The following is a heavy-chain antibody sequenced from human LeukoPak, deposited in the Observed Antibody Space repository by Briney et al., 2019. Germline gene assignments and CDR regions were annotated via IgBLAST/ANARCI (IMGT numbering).Heavy chain of an antibody. CDR2: IKGKTDDGAT. D-gene: IGHD3-3*01. CDR3: TTYDSWKGLPAY. CDR1: GFTFNNAW. J-gene: IGHJ4*02. Sequence: PGGSLRLSCAASGFTFNNAWMTWVRQAPGKGLEWLGRIKGKTDDGATDYAAPVKGRFSISRDDSKDTLYLEMNNLESEDTGVSYCTTYDSWKGLPAYWRQGTLVTVSS. V-gene: IGHV3-15*01.